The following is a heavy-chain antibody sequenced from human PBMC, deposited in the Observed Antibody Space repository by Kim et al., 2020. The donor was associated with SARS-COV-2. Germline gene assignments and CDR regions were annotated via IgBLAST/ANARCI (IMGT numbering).Heavy chain of an antibody. Sequence: GGSLRLSCAASGFTFSSYGMHWVRQAPGKGLEWVAVIWFDGSKRYFADSVKGRFAISRDNSKNTLYLQMNSLRAEATAVYYCAKEGPEELGESLYCLDNWGQGTLVTVSS. V-gene: IGHV3-33*06. D-gene: IGHD3-10*01. CDR2: IWFDGSKR. J-gene: IGHJ4*02. CDR1: GFTFSSYG. CDR3: AKEGPEELGESLYCLDN.